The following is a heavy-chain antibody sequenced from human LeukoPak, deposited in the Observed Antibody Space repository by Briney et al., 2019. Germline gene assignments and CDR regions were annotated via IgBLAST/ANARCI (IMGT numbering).Heavy chain of an antibody. CDR3: ASSPLYCSGGSCYAYYFDY. Sequence: SETLSLTCTVSGGSISSYYWSWIRQPPGKGLEWIGYIYYSGSTNYNPSLKSRVTISVDTSKNQFSLKLSSVTAADTAVYYCASSPLYCSGGSCYAYYFDYWGQGTLVTVSS. J-gene: IGHJ4*02. V-gene: IGHV4-59*08. CDR2: IYYSGST. D-gene: IGHD2-15*01. CDR1: GGSISSYY.